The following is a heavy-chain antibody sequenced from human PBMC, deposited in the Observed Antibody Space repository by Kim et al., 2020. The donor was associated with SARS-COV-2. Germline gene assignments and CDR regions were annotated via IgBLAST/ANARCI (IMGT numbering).Heavy chain of an antibody. CDR3: TRHSGSYGIDY. V-gene: IGHV3-15*01. D-gene: IGHD1-26*01. Sequence: TDHAAPVKGRFTISRDDSKNTLSLQMNSLKPGDTAVYYCTRHSGSYGIDYWGQGTLVTVSS. J-gene: IGHJ4*02. CDR2: T.